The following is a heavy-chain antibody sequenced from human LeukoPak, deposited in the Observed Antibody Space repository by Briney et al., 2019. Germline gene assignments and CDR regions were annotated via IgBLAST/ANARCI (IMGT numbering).Heavy chain of an antibody. Sequence: ASVKVSCRASGYTFTGYYMHWVRQAPGQGLEWMGWINPNSGGTNYAQKFQGRVTMTRDTSISTAYMELSRLRSDDTAVYYCARVLAPTYYDSSGYYYAAFDIWGQGTMVTVSS. CDR3: ARVLAPTYYDSSGYYYAAFDI. V-gene: IGHV1-2*02. D-gene: IGHD3-22*01. J-gene: IGHJ3*02. CDR2: INPNSGGT. CDR1: GYTFTGYY.